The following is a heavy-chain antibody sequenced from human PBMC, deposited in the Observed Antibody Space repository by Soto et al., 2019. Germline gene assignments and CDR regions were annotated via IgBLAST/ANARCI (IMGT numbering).Heavy chain of an antibody. CDR1: GYSVSSNSAA. D-gene: IGHD6-13*01. J-gene: IGHJ6*02. V-gene: IGHV6-1*01. Sequence: PSQTLSLTCAISGYSVSSNSAAWNLIRQAPARGLEWLGRTYYRSKWYNDYAVSVKSRITINPDTSKNQFSLQLNSVTPEDTAVYYCAREGIAAAAYRYGMDVWGQGTTVTVSS. CDR2: TYYRSKWYN. CDR3: AREGIAAAAYRYGMDV.